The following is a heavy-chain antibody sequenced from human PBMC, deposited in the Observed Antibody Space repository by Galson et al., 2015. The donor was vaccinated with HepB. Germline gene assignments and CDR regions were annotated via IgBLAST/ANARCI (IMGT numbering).Heavy chain of an antibody. CDR1: GYTFTSYY. CDR3: ARAYCGGDCYFGWFDP. Sequence: SVKVSCKASGYTFTSYYMHWVRQAPGQGLEWMGIINPSGGSTSYAQKLQGRVTMTRDTSTSTVYMELSSLRSEDTAVYYCARAYCGGDCYFGWFDPWGPGTLVTVSS. D-gene: IGHD2-21*02. J-gene: IGHJ5*02. V-gene: IGHV1-46*04. CDR2: INPSGGST.